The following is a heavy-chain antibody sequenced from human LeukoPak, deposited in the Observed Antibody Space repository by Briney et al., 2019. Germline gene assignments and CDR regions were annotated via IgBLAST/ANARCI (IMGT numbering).Heavy chain of an antibody. J-gene: IGHJ4*02. CDR2: VFYSGGT. Sequence: PSETLSLTCTVSGGSITGYYWSWIRQPPGKGLEWIGYVFYSGGTLYNPSLKSRVAISVDTSKNQFSLKLSSVTAADTAVYYCARDGYNYAPPFDYWGQGTLVTVSS. D-gene: IGHD5-24*01. CDR1: GGSITGYY. V-gene: IGHV4-59*12. CDR3: ARDGYNYAPPFDY.